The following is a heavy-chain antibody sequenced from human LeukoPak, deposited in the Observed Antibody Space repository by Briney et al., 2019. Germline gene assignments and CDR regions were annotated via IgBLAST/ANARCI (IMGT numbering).Heavy chain of an antibody. V-gene: IGHV1-2*02. CDR1: GYTFTGYY. Sequence: GASVKVSCKASGYTFTGYYMHWVRQAPGQGLEWMGWINPNSGGTNYAQKFQGRVTMTRDTSISTAYMELSRLRSDDTAVYYCARVRGRGYSYGPWFDPWGQGTLVTVSS. CDR3: ARVRGRGYSYGPWFDP. J-gene: IGHJ5*02. CDR2: INPNSGGT. D-gene: IGHD5-18*01.